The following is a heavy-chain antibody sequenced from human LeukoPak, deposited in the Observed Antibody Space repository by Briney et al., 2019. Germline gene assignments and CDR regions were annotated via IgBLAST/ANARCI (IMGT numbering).Heavy chain of an antibody. J-gene: IGHJ2*01. CDR3: AKGLYPSYWYLAL. Sequence: GGSLRLSCVASGSTFDDYGMHWVRQAPGKGLEGVSGISWDSGKVDYAASVKGRFTISRDNAKTSLYLQMNSLRIEDTALYYCAKGLYPSYWYLALWGRGTQVTVSS. CDR2: ISWDSGKV. CDR1: GSTFDDYG. V-gene: IGHV3-9*01. D-gene: IGHD3-10*01.